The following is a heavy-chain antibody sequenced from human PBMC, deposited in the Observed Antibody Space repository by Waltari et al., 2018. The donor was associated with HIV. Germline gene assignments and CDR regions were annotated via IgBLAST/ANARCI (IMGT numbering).Heavy chain of an antibody. CDR3: ARDLTGRNPLYGMDV. CDR1: GYTFTGYY. Sequence: QVQLVQSGAEVKKPGASVKVSCKASGYTFTGYYMPWVRQAPGQGLEWMGWINPNSGGTNYAQKFQGRVTMTRDTSISTAYMELSRLRSDDTAVYYCARDLTGRNPLYGMDVWGQGTTVTVSS. V-gene: IGHV1-2*02. CDR2: INPNSGGT. J-gene: IGHJ6*02. D-gene: IGHD4-4*01.